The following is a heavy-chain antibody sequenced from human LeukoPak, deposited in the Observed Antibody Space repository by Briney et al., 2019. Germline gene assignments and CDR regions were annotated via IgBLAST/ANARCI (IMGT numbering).Heavy chain of an antibody. J-gene: IGHJ4*02. D-gene: IGHD3-9*01. CDR1: GGSMNSYY. CDR2: IYDSGST. V-gene: IGHV4-59*08. Sequence: SETLSLTCSVSGGSMNSYYWSWLRQSPGKGLEWIGYIYDSGSTNYNPSLKSRVTISVDTSKNQFSLKLSSVTAADTAVYYCARHVWLQPFDYWGQGTLVTVSS. CDR3: ARHVWLQPFDY.